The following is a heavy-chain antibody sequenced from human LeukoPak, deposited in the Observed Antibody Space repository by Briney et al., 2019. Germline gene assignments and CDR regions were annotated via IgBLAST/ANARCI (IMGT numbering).Heavy chain of an antibody. CDR3: AKAHGGYSWDY. CDR2: STGSGGST. CDR1: GFTFSSYG. Sequence: HPGGYLRLSCAASGFTFSSYGMSWVRQAPVQGLERVSGSTGSGGSTYYADSVKGRFTTSRDNSKNTLYLQMNSLRAEDTAVYYCAKAHGGYSWDYWGQGTLVTVSS. D-gene: IGHD5-12*01. V-gene: IGHV3-23*01. J-gene: IGHJ4*02.